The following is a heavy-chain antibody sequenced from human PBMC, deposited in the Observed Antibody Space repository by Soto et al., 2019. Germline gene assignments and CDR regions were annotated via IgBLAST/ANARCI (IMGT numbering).Heavy chain of an antibody. Sequence: QVQLVESGGGVVQPGRSLRLSCAASGFPFTSYGMHWVREGPDKGLEWVAIISYDGSDKYYADSVKGRFTISRDNSKNTLYVQMNSLRPEDTALYYCVGGQYYFDSRGQGTLVIGSS. CDR1: GFPFTSYG. CDR2: ISYDGSDK. J-gene: IGHJ4*02. CDR3: VGGQYYFDS. V-gene: IGHV3-30*03. D-gene: IGHD3-10*01.